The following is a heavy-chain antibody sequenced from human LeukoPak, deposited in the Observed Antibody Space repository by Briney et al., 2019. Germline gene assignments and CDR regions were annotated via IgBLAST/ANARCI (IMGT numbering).Heavy chain of an antibody. CDR2: INPNSGGT. J-gene: IGHJ4*02. CDR3: AIANSRLFRF. CDR1: GYTFTGYY. V-gene: IGHV1-2*02. D-gene: IGHD3-22*01. Sequence: ASVKVSCKASGYTFTGYYMHWVRQAPGQGLEWMGWINPNSGGTNYAQKFQGRVTMTRDTSISTAYMELSSLRPEDTAVYYCAIANSRLFRFWGQGTLVTVSS.